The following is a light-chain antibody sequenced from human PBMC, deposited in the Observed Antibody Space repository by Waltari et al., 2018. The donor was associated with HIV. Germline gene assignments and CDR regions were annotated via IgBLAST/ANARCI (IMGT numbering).Light chain of an antibody. Sequence: DIVMTHSPDSLAVSLGERATINCKSSQSVLYSSNNKNYLAWYQQKPGQPPKLLIYWASTRESGVPDRFSGSGSGTDFTLTISSLQAEDVAVYYCQQYYSTPRTFCQGTKVEIK. CDR1: QSVLYSSNNKNY. CDR3: QQYYSTPRT. J-gene: IGKJ1*01. V-gene: IGKV4-1*01. CDR2: WAS.